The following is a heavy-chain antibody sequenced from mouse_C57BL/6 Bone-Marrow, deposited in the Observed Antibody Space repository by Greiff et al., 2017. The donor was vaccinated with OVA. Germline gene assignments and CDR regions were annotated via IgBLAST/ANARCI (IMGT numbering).Heavy chain of an antibody. J-gene: IGHJ2*01. D-gene: IGHD2-4*01. CDR2: IDPENGDT. V-gene: IGHV14-4*01. Sequence: VQLKESGAELVRPGASVKLSCTASGFNIKDDYMHWVKQRPEQGLEWIGWIDPENGDTEYASKFQGKATITADTSSNTAYLQLSSLTSEDTAVYYCTTERLPYFDYWGQGTTLTVSS. CDR3: TTERLPYFDY. CDR1: GFNIKDDY.